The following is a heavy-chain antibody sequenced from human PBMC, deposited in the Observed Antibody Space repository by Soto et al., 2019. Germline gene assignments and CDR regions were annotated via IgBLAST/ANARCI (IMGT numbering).Heavy chain of an antibody. CDR1: GFSLSTREMC. CDR2: IDWDDEE. V-gene: IGHV2-70*11. CDR3: ARISRDKYTSGWYYFDY. J-gene: IGHJ4*02. D-gene: IGHD6-19*01. Sequence: SGPRLVNPTQTLTLTCTFSGFSLSTREMCVSWIRQPPGKALEWLARIDWDDEEHYSTSLKTRLTISKDTSKNQVVLTMTKMDPVDTATYYCARISRDKYTSGWYYFDYWGQGTLVTAPQ.